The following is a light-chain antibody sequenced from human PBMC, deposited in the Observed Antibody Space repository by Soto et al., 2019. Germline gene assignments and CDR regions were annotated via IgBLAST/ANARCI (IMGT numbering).Light chain of an antibody. CDR3: SSYTSSSTQV. Sequence: QSVLTQPASVSGSPGQSITFSCTGTSSDVGGYNYVSWYQQHPGKAPKLMIYDVSNRPSGVSNRFSGSKSGNTASLTISGLQAEDEADYYCSSYTSSSTQVFGGGTKLTVL. J-gene: IGLJ2*01. CDR1: SSDVGGYNY. V-gene: IGLV2-14*01. CDR2: DVS.